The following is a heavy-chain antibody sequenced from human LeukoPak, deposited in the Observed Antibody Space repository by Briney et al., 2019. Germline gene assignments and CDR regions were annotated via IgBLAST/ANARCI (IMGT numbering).Heavy chain of an antibody. D-gene: IGHD5-12*01. Sequence: RPGGSLRLSCVASGFSFNNYAMNWVRQAPGKGLEWVSLIIGSSGTTFYADSVTGRFTISRDKSKSTLYLQMNSLRAEDTAVYYCAKGAYDYIEIAYFDYWGQGSLVTVSS. CDR3: AKGAYDYIEIAYFDY. CDR1: GFSFNNYA. J-gene: IGHJ4*02. V-gene: IGHV3-23*01. CDR2: IIGSSGTT.